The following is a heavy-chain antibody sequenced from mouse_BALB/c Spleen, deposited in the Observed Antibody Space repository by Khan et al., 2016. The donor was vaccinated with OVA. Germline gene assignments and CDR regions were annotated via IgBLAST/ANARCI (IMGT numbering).Heavy chain of an antibody. V-gene: IGHV3-2*02. J-gene: IGHJ4*01. CDR3: ARKNYYGYAVDY. D-gene: IGHD1-1*01. CDR2: ISYSGST. CDR1: GYSITSNYA. Sequence: EVQLQESGPGLVKPSQSLSLTCTVTGYSITSNYAWNWIRQFPENKLEWMGYISYSGSTSYNPSLKSRISITRDTSKNQFFLQLKSVTTEDTATYYCARKNYYGYAVDYWGQGTSVTVSS.